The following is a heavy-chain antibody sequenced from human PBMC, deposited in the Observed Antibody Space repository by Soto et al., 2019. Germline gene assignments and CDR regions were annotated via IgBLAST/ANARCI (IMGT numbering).Heavy chain of an antibody. Sequence: SETLSLTCTVSGGSISSYYWSWIRQPPGKGLEWIGYIYYSGNTNYNPSLKSRVTMSVDTSKNQFSLNLSSVTAADTAVYYCARRIEKKFDYWGQGTLVTVSS. V-gene: IGHV4-59*08. J-gene: IGHJ4*02. CDR1: GGSISSYY. CDR3: ARRIEKKFDY. CDR2: IYYSGNT. D-gene: IGHD2-15*01.